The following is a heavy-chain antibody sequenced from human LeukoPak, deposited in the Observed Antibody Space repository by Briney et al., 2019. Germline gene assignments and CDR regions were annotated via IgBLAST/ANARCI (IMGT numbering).Heavy chain of an antibody. V-gene: IGHV4-59*12. Sequence: NPSETLSLTCSVSGDSISTNCWSWIRQPPGKGLEWIGYIHYSGSTNYSPSVKSRVAISVDTSKNQFSLKLSSVTAADTAVYYCARYTVVVVAATPDDAFDIWGQGTMVTVSS. J-gene: IGHJ3*02. CDR2: IHYSGST. CDR1: GDSISTNC. D-gene: IGHD2-15*01. CDR3: ARYTVVVVAATPDDAFDI.